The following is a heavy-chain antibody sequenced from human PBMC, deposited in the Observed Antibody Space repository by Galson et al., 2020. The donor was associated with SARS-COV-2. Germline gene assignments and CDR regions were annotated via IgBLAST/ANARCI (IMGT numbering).Heavy chain of an antibody. CDR3: ATPPDTYGTF. J-gene: IGHJ4*02. CDR2: ISSSSSYI. CDR1: GFTFSSYS. V-gene: IGHV3-21*01. Sequence: KIGESLKISCAASGFTFSSYSMNWVRQAPGKGLEWVSSISSSSSYIYYADSVKGRFTISRDNAKNSLYLQMNSLRAEDTAVYYCATPPDTYGTFWGQGTLVTVSS. D-gene: IGHD5-18*01.